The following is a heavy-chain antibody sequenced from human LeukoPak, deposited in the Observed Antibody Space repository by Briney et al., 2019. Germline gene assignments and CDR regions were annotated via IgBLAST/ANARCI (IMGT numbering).Heavy chain of an antibody. CDR3: ARDGGYNRPYYFDY. J-gene: IGHJ4*02. CDR1: GFTFSSYA. V-gene: IGHV3-30*09. Sequence: PGGSLRLSCAASGFTFSSYAMHWVRQAPGKGLEWVAVISYDGSNKYYADSVKGRFAISRDNSKNTLYLQMNSLRAEDTAVYYCARDGGYNRPYYFDYWGQGTLVTVSS. D-gene: IGHD5-24*01. CDR2: ISYDGSNK.